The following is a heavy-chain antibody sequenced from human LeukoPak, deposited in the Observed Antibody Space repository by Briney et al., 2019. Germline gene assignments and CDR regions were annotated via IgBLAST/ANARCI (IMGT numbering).Heavy chain of an antibody. D-gene: IGHD3-3*01. J-gene: IGHJ3*02. CDR2: IIHSGST. V-gene: IGHV4-34*12. Sequence: PSDTLSLTCAVYGGYSSGNQWRWIRQSPGKGLEWIGEIIHSGSTNYNPSLKSRVTISVDTSKNQVSLKVRSVTAADTAVYYCARIYEEGFWSGKWTFDIWGQGTMVTVSS. CDR3: ARIYEEGFWSGKWTFDI. CDR1: GGYSSGNQ.